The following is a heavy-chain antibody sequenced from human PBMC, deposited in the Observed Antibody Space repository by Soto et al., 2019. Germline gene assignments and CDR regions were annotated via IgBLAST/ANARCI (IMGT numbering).Heavy chain of an antibody. D-gene: IGHD6-19*01. V-gene: IGHV4-59*08. CDR3: ARRTNYGTAWYPDC. CDR1: GGSISGYS. Sequence: QVQLQESGPGLVKPSETLSLTCAVSGGSISGYSWSWIRQPPGKGLEWIGNIHYSGGTNYNPSLTGRVTITLDTSKIQLSLQLTSVTAADTAVYYCARRTNYGTAWYPDCWGQGTLVTVSS. CDR2: IHYSGGT. J-gene: IGHJ4*02.